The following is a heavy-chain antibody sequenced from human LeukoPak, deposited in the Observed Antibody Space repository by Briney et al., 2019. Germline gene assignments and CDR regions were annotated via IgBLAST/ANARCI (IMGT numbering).Heavy chain of an antibody. D-gene: IGHD3-9*01. Sequence: GGSLRLSCAASGFTFSSYWMSWVRQAPGKGLEWVANIKQDGSEKYYVDSVKGRFTISRDNAKNSLYLQMNSLRAEDTAVYYCATNYDILTGYYISSAFDIWGQGTMVTASS. CDR3: ATNYDILTGYYISSAFDI. CDR2: IKQDGSEK. CDR1: GFTFSSYW. J-gene: IGHJ3*02. V-gene: IGHV3-7*01.